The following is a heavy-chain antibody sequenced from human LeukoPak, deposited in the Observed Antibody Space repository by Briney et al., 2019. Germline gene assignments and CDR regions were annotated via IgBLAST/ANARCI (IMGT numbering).Heavy chain of an antibody. CDR3: ATMWSGAFDP. J-gene: IGHJ5*02. V-gene: IGHV4-34*01. Sequence: SETLSLTCAVSRGSFSDYYWSWIRQPPGKGLEWIGEINHSGSTNYNPSLTSRVTISVDTSKNQFSLRLSSVTAADTAVYYCATMWSGAFDPWGQGTLVTVSS. CDR1: RGSFSDYY. D-gene: IGHD2-21*01. CDR2: INHSGST.